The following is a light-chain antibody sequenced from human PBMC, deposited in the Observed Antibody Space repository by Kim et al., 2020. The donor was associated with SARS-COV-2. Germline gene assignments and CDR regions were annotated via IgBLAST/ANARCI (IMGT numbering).Light chain of an antibody. CDR2: EDN. Sequence: GKTVTSPCTPSSGSIASNYVQWYQQRPGSAPTTVIYEDNQRPSGVPDRFSGSIDSSSNSASLTISGLKTEDEADYYCQSYDSSTWVFAGGTQLTVL. CDR1: SGSIASNY. V-gene: IGLV6-57*03. CDR3: QSYDSSTWV. J-gene: IGLJ3*02.